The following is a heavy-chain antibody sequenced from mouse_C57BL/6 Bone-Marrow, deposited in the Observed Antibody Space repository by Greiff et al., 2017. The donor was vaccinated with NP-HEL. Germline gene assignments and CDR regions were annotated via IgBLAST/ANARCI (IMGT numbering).Heavy chain of an antibody. CDR2: IDPSDSET. V-gene: IGHV1-52*01. D-gene: IGHD2-5*01. CDR1: GYTFTSYW. CDR3: ARLCYSNYDYYAMDY. Sequence: QVQLQQPGAELVRPGSSVKLSCKASGYTFTSYWMHWVQQRPIQGLEWIGNIDPSDSETHYNQKFKDKATLTVDKSSSTAYMQLSSLTSEDSAVYYCARLCYSNYDYYAMDYWGQGTSVTVSS. J-gene: IGHJ4*01.